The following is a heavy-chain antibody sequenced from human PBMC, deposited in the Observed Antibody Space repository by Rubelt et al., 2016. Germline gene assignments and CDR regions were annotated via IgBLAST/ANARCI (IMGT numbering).Heavy chain of an antibody. Sequence: VQLQESGPGIVKPSGTLYLTCAVSGGSISSSSYYWGWIRQPPGQGLEWVSSLSDSGGRTYYEDSVKGRFTISRDNSKNTVYLQMNSLWAEDTAVYYCARAQGGSHFPFVDWGQGTLVTVSS. J-gene: IGHJ4*02. CDR3: ARAQGGSHFPFVD. CDR2: LSDSGGRT. D-gene: IGHD1-26*01. CDR1: GGSISSSSYY. V-gene: IGHV3-23*01.